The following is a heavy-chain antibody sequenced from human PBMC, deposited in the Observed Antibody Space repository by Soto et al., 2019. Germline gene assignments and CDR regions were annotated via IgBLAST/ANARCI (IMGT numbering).Heavy chain of an antibody. CDR2: IDTSGNT. Sequence: SETLSLTCTVSGGSISTYYWSWIRQPAGKGLEWIGRIDTSGNTNYNPSLKSRVTMSVDTSKKQFSLKLASVTAADTAVYYCARYSSNWFQTEGMDVWGQGTTVTVSS. J-gene: IGHJ6*02. D-gene: IGHD6-13*01. CDR1: GGSISTYY. CDR3: ARYSSNWFQTEGMDV. V-gene: IGHV4-4*07.